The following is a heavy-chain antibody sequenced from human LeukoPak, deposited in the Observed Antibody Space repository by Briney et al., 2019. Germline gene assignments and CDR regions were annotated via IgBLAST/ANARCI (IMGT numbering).Heavy chain of an antibody. CDR2: ISYDGSNK. CDR3: ARDRGGYSYGCDY. CDR1: GPTFSSYA. V-gene: IGHV3-30*04. D-gene: IGHD5-18*01. Sequence: GRSLRLSCAASGPTFSSYAMHWVRQAPGKGLEWVAVISYDGSNKYYADSVKGRFTISRDNSKNTLYLQMNSLRAEDTAVYYCARDRGGYSYGCDYWGQGTLVTVSS. J-gene: IGHJ4*02.